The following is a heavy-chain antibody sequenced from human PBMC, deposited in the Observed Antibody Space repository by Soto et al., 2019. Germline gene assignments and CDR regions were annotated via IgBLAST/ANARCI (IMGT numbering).Heavy chain of an antibody. Sequence: QVQLVESGGGVVQPGRSLRLSCAASGFTFSSYGMHWVRQAPGKGLEWVAVISYDGSNKYYADSVKGRFTISRDNSKNTLYLQMNSLRAEDTAVYYCAKDISSGWYLGYFDYWGQGTLVTVSS. J-gene: IGHJ4*02. CDR1: GFTFSSYG. D-gene: IGHD6-19*01. CDR2: ISYDGSNK. CDR3: AKDISSGWYLGYFDY. V-gene: IGHV3-30*18.